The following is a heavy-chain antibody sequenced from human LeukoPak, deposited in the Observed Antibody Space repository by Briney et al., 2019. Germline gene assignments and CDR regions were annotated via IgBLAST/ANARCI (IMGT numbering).Heavy chain of an antibody. CDR3: AKGGYNSGWYVSFDC. CDR1: GFTFDDYA. CDR2: ISWNSDSI. Sequence: PGGSLRLSCAASGFTFDDYAMHWVRQAPGKGLEWVSGISWNSDSIDYADSVKGRFTISRDNAKNSLYLQMNTLRAEDTALYYCAKGGYNSGWYVSFDCWGQGSLVTVSS. V-gene: IGHV3-9*01. D-gene: IGHD6-19*01. J-gene: IGHJ4*02.